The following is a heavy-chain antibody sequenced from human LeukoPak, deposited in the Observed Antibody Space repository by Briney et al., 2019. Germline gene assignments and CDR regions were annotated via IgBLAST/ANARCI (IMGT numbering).Heavy chain of an antibody. V-gene: IGHV3-72*01. D-gene: IGHD3-3*01. J-gene: IGHJ5*02. Sequence: GGSLRLSCATSGFTFSDHYLDWVRQAPGKGLEWVGRSRNKATRYTTEYAASVKGRFTISRDNAKNSLYLQMNSLRAEDTAVYYCARDAAGYYDFWSGLNWFDPWGQGTLVTVSS. CDR3: ARDAAGYYDFWSGLNWFDP. CDR2: SRNKATRYTT. CDR1: GFTFSDHY.